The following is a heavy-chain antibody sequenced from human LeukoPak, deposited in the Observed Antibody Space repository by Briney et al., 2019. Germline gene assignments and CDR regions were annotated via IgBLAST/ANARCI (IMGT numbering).Heavy chain of an antibody. V-gene: IGHV4-59*01. Sequence: SETLSLTCTVSGSSISAYYWTWIRQSPGEGLEWIGNIYYSGSTYSNPSLKSRVTVSLDTSKNQFSLKVRSVTAVDTAVYYCARGNDYGDSFDYWGQGTLVTVSS. CDR3: ARGNDYGDSFDY. J-gene: IGHJ4*02. CDR2: IYYSGST. D-gene: IGHD4-17*01. CDR1: GSSISAYY.